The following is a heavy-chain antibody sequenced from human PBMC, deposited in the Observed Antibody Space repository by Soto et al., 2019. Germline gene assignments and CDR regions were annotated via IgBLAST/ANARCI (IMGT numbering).Heavy chain of an antibody. Sequence: PGGSLRLSCAASGFTFSSYDMHWVRQATGKGLEWVSAIGTAGDSYYPGSVRGRFTLSRENAKNSLYLQMNSLTAGDTAVYYCARGKDTGFDYWGQGTLVTVSS. V-gene: IGHV3-13*01. J-gene: IGHJ4*02. CDR3: ARGKDTGFDY. CDR2: IGTAGDS. CDR1: GFTFSSYD.